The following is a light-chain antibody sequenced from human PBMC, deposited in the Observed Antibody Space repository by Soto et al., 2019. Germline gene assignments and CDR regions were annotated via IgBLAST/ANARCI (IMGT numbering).Light chain of an antibody. CDR3: SSYGASSTL. J-gene: IGLJ2*01. V-gene: IGLV2-14*03. Sequence: QSALTQPASVSGSPGQSITIYCTGSTSDIGGYNYVSWYQQHPGKAPKLLIYDVSYRPSGISDRFSGSKSGNTASLTISGLQPEDEADYYCSSYGASSTLFGGGTKLTVL. CDR1: TSDIGGYNY. CDR2: DVS.